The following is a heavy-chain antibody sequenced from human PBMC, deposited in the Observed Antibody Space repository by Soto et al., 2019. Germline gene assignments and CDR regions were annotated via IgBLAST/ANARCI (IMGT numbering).Heavy chain of an antibody. CDR2: ISSNGGST. Sequence: GGSLRLSCSASGFTFSSYAMHWVRQAPGKGLEYVSAISSNGGSTYYADSVKGRFTISRDNSKNTLYLQMSSLRAEDTAVHYCVKGITIFGEYYYYGMDVWGQGTTVTVSS. V-gene: IGHV3-64D*06. CDR3: VKGITIFGEYYYYGMDV. D-gene: IGHD3-3*01. CDR1: GFTFSSYA. J-gene: IGHJ6*02.